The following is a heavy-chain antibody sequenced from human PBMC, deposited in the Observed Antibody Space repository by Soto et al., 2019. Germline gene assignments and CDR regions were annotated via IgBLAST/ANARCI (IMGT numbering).Heavy chain of an antibody. D-gene: IGHD6-19*01. Sequence: PGGSLRLSCVASGFTFSNFALHWVRQSPGKGLEWVAYISYDAAKKFYADSVRGRFTSSRDTSKRTLFLQMDSLRPEDTAVYFCARANFSFGYTSGLYYFDSWGQGTLVTVSS. CDR1: GFTFSNFA. J-gene: IGHJ4*02. V-gene: IGHV3-30-3*01. CDR2: ISYDAAKK. CDR3: ARANFSFGYTSGLYYFDS.